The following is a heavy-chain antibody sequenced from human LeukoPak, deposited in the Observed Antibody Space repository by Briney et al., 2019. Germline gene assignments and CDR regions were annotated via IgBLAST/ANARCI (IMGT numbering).Heavy chain of an antibody. J-gene: IGHJ6*04. CDR1: GGSFSGYY. D-gene: IGHD1-26*01. CDR3: ARDKKKGPRSSWENYYYYGMDV. Sequence: SETLSLTCAVYGGSFSGYYWSWIRQPPGQGLEWMGEINHSGSTNYNPSLKSRVTISVDTSKNQFSLKLSSVTAADTAVYYCARDKKKGPRSSWENYYYYGMDVWGKGTTVTVSS. CDR2: INHSGST. V-gene: IGHV4-34*01.